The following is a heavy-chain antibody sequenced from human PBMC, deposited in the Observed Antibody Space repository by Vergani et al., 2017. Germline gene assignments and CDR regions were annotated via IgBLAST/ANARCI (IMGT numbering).Heavy chain of an antibody. D-gene: IGHD3-22*01. J-gene: IGHJ6*02. V-gene: IGHV1-58*01. CDR2: IVVGSGNT. CDR1: GFTFTSSA. Sequence: QMQLVPSGPEVKKPGTSVKVSCKASGFTFTSSAVQWVRQARGQRLEWIGWIVVGSGNTNYAQKFQERVTITRDMSTSTAYMELSSLRSEDTAVYYCAAGYYDSSGYYYYGMDVWGQGTTVTVSS. CDR3: AAGYYDSSGYYYYGMDV.